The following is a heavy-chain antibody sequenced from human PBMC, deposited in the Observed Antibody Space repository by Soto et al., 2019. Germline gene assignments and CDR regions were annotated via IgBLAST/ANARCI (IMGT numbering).Heavy chain of an antibody. J-gene: IGHJ5*02. CDR2: IYYSGST. V-gene: IGHV4-39*07. Sequence: PSETLSLTCTVSGGSISISSFHWGWVRQPPGKGLEWIGSIYYSGSTYYSPSLKSRVTISVDTSKNQFSLKLSSVTAADTAVYYCARGTTYYYDSSGYNWFDPWGQGTLVTVSS. CDR3: ARGTTYYYDSSGYNWFDP. D-gene: IGHD3-22*01. CDR1: GGSISISSFH.